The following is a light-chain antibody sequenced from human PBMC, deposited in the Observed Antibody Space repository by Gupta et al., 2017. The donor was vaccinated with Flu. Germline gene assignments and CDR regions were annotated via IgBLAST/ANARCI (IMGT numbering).Light chain of an antibody. J-gene: IGLJ2*01. CDR2: DDS. V-gene: IGLV3-21*02. Sequence: SSVLTQPPSVSVAPGQTASITCGGNNIGSRSVHWYQQKPGQAPVLVVYDDSDRPSGIPERFSGSKSGNMATLTISRVEAGDEADYYCQVWDSSSDHPDVVFGGGTKLTVL. CDR3: QVWDSSSDHPDVV. CDR1: NIGSRS.